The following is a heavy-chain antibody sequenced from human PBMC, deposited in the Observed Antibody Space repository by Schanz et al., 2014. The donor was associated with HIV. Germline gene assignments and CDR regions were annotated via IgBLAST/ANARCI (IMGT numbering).Heavy chain of an antibody. CDR2: TIPIFDTT. CDR3: AGRYNWNDEEGGGEYNWFDP. V-gene: IGHV1-69*06. CDR1: GDTFSSYS. D-gene: IGHD1-20*01. J-gene: IGHJ5*02. Sequence: QVQLVQSGAGVQKPGSSVKVSCKASGDTFSSYSISWVRQAPGQGLGGGGGTIPIFDTTKYAQKFQGRVTITADKSTSTADMELSSLRSEDTAVYFCAGRYNWNDEEGGGEYNWFDPWGQGTLVTVSS.